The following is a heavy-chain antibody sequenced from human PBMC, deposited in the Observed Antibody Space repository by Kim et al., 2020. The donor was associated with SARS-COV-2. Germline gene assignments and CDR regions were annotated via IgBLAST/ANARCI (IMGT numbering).Heavy chain of an antibody. J-gene: IGHJ6*02. CDR1: GGSISSGSYY. CDR2: IYTSGST. V-gene: IGHV4-61*02. D-gene: IGHD4-17*01. Sequence: SETLSLTCTVSGGSISSGSYYWSWIRQPAGKGLEWIGRIYTSGSTNYNPSLKSRVTISVDTSKNQFSLKLSSVTAADTAVYYCARELYGDTRENYYYYYGMDVWGQGTTVTVSS. CDR3: ARELYGDTRENYYYYYGMDV.